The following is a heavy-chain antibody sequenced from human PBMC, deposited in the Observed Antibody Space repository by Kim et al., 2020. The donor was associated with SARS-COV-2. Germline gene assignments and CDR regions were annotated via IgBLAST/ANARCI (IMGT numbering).Heavy chain of an antibody. D-gene: IGHD6-19*01. Sequence: GGSLRLSCAASGFTFKSYGMSWVRQAPWKGLEWVSAIVGSGSNTFYADSVKGRFTISRDNSKNTLYLQMNSLRAEDTAIYYCAKGPYSSFDYWGQGVLVTVSS. CDR2: IVGSGSNT. V-gene: IGHV3-23*01. CDR1: GFTFKSYG. J-gene: IGHJ4*02. CDR3: AKGPYSSFDY.